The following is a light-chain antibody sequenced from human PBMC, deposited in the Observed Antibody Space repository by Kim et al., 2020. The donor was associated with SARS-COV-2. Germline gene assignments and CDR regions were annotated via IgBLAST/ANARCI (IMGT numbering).Light chain of an antibody. J-gene: IGKJ4*01. CDR2: DAS. Sequence: SASVGDRVSITCRASQGINSALAWYQQKPGKTPKLLIHDASILQSGVPSRFSGSGSGTDFTLIISALQPEDFATYYCQQFNNYPLTFGGGTKLEI. CDR3: QQFNNYPLT. CDR1: QGINSA. V-gene: IGKV1D-13*01.